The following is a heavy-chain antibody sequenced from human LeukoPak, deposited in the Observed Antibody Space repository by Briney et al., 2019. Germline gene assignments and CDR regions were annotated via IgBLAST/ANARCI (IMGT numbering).Heavy chain of an antibody. D-gene: IGHD6-6*01. V-gene: IGHV1-46*01. Sequence: GASVKVSCKASGYTLTSYYMHWVRQAPGQGLEWMGIINPSGGSTSYAQKFQGRVTMTRDTSTSTVYMELSGLRSEDTAVYYCARAGSPSIAARPYYFDYWGQGTLVTVSS. J-gene: IGHJ4*02. CDR1: GYTLTSYY. CDR3: ARAGSPSIAARPYYFDY. CDR2: INPSGGST.